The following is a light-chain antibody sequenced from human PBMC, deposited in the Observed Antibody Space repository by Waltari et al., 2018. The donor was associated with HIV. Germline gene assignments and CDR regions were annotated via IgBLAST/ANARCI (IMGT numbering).Light chain of an antibody. CDR3: QVWDRPSDQWV. J-gene: IGLJ3*02. Sequence: YVLTQPPSVSVAPGEMARLTCGGNNIGNKGVHWYQLKSGQAPLLVIFDNVYRPSRITERFSGSISGFTATLAISRVEPGDEAVYYCQVWDRPSDQWVFGGGTTLIV. V-gene: IGLV3-21*01. CDR2: DNV. CDR1: NIGNKG.